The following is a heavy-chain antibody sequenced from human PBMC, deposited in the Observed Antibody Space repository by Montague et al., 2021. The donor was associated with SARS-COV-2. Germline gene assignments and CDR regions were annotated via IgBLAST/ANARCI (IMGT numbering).Heavy chain of an antibody. CDR3: VVLRVVIDGHYPLHVDD. Sequence: SETLSLTCAVSGGSISNTNYYWGWVRQPPGMGLEWIGSIYYDGKTYYSPSLESRLTMSVETSKKQVSLKVKSLTAADTAVYSCVVLRVVIDGHYPLHVDDWGQGTLVTVSP. D-gene: IGHD3-3*01. V-gene: IGHV4-39*01. CDR2: IYYDGKT. J-gene: IGHJ4*02. CDR1: GGSISNTNYY.